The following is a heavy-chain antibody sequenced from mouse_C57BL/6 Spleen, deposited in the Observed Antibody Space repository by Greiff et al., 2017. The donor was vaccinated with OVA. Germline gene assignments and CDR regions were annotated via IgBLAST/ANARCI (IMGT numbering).Heavy chain of an antibody. CDR1: GFTFSDYG. CDR2: ISSGSSTI. Sequence: EVKLVESGGGLVKPGGSLKLSCAASGFTFSDYGMHWVRQAPEKGLEWVAYISSGSSTIYYADTVKGRFTISRDNAKNTLFLQMTSLRSEDTAMYYCARAGIYYGSSYAMDYWGQGTSVTVSS. D-gene: IGHD1-1*01. CDR3: ARAGIYYGSSYAMDY. V-gene: IGHV5-17*01. J-gene: IGHJ4*01.